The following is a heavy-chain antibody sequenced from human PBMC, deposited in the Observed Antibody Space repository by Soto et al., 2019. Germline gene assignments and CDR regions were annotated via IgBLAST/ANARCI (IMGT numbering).Heavy chain of an antibody. Sequence: GGSLRLSCAASGFTFSDYYMSWIRQAPGKGLEWVSYISSSGSTIYYADSVKGRFTISRDNAKNSLYLQMNSLRAEDTAVYYCARDVDLITFGRFAIWGQGTMVTVSS. V-gene: IGHV3-11*01. J-gene: IGHJ3*02. CDR3: ARDVDLITFGRFAI. CDR2: ISSSGSTI. CDR1: GFTFSDYY. D-gene: IGHD3-16*01.